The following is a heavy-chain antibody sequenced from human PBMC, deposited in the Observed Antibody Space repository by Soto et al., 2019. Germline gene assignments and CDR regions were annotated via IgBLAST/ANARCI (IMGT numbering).Heavy chain of an antibody. Sequence: GGSLILSCAASGFTFSSYGMHWVRQAPGKGLEWVAVISYDGSNKYYADSVKGRFTISRDNSKNTLYLQMNSLRAEDTAVYYCAKDYYDYIWGSYRPYGNFDYWGQGTLVTVS. V-gene: IGHV3-30*18. CDR1: GFTFSSYG. D-gene: IGHD3-16*02. CDR2: ISYDGSNK. J-gene: IGHJ4*02. CDR3: AKDYYDYIWGSYRPYGNFDY.